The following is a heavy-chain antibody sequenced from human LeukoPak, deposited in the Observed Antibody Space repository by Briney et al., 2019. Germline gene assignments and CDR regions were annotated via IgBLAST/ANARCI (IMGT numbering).Heavy chain of an antibody. CDR1: GFTFTSSA. D-gene: IGHD3-22*01. CDR2: IVVGSGNT. Sequence: GASVKVSRKASGFTFTSSAMQWVRQARGQRLEWIGWIVVGSGNTNYAQKFQERVTITRDMSTSTAYMELSSLRSEDTAVYYCAAVSLTHYDSSGYHVDAFDIWGQGTMVTVSS. CDR3: AAVSLTHYDSSGYHVDAFDI. V-gene: IGHV1-58*02. J-gene: IGHJ3*02.